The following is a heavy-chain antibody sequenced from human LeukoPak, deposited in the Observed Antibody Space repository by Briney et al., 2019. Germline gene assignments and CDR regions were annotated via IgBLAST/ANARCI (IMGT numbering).Heavy chain of an antibody. J-gene: IGHJ5*02. CDR3: AQRIQLWLGGWFDP. D-gene: IGHD5-18*01. V-gene: IGHV4-34*01. CDR1: GGSISSYY. CDR2: INHSGST. Sequence: SETLSLTCTVSGGSISSYYWSWIRQPPGKGLEWIGEINHSGSTNYNPSLKSRVTISVDTSKNQFSLKLSSVTAADTAVYYCAQRIQLWLGGWFDPWGQGTLVTVSS.